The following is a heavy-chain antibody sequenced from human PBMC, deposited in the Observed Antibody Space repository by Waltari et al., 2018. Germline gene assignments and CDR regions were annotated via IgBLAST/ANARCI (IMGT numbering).Heavy chain of an antibody. Sequence: QVQLVQSGAEVKEPGASVQVSCKPSGYPFPGHYTHWAREAPGQGLEWMGWINPNSGGTNYAQKFQGRVTMTRDTSISTAYMELSRLRSDDTAVYYCARDAWKGTLDAFDIWGQGTMVTVSS. CDR2: INPNSGGT. J-gene: IGHJ3*02. V-gene: IGHV1-2*02. CDR1: GYPFPGHY. D-gene: IGHD1-1*01. CDR3: ARDAWKGTLDAFDI.